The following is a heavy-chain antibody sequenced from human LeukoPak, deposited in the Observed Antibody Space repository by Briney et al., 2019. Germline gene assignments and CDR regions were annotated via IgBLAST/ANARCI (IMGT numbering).Heavy chain of an antibody. CDR3: AREIRRYFDY. V-gene: IGHV1-8*01. J-gene: IGHJ4*02. CDR2: VNPDSGNT. CDR1: GCSYSRHD. Sequence: ASVKVSCKASGCSYSRHDINWLRQASGQGLEWMGWVNPDSGNTGYAQKFQGRVTMTSNTSITTAYMELSSLRSEDTAVYYCAREIRRYFDYWGQGTLVTVSS.